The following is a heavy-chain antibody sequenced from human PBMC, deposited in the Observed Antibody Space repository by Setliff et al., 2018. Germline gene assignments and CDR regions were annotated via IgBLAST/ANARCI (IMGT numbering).Heavy chain of an antibody. CDR1: GFRFTSFG. V-gene: IGHV1-18*04. J-gene: IGHJ4*02. CDR3: VRSSAPQVVLAADFDF. D-gene: IGHD6-19*01. CDR2: ISPYNGDT. Sequence: ASVKVSCKTSGFRFTSFGFSWVRQAPGQGLEWMGWISPYNGDTKYAQKFQGRVTMTIDTSATTVYMELKSLRSDDTAVYYCVRSSAPQVVLAADFDFWGQGTPVTVSS.